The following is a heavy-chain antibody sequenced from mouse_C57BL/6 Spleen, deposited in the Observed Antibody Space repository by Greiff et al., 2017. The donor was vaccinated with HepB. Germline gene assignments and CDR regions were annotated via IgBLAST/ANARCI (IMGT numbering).Heavy chain of an antibody. D-gene: IGHD3-3*01. V-gene: IGHV1-54*01. CDR2: INPGSGGT. CDR3: AIGHYYAMDY. Sequence: QVQLQQSGAELVRPGTSVKVSCKASGYAFTNYLIEWVKQRPGQGLEWIGVINPGSGGTKYNEKFKGKATLTADKSSSTAYMQLSSLTSEDSAVYGGAIGHYYAMDYWGQGTSVTVSS. J-gene: IGHJ4*01. CDR1: GYAFTNYL.